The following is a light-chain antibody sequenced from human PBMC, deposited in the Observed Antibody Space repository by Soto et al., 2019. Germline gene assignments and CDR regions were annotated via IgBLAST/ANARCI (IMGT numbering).Light chain of an antibody. Sequence: QSALTQPASVSGSPGQSITISCTGTSSDVGGYNYVSWYQQHPGKAPKFVIYDVSNRPSVVSNRFSGSKSGNTASLTISGLQAEDEADYYCCSYTTSNTRQIVFGTGTKVTVL. V-gene: IGLV2-14*01. CDR3: CSYTTSNTRQIV. J-gene: IGLJ1*01. CDR1: SSDVGGYNY. CDR2: DVS.